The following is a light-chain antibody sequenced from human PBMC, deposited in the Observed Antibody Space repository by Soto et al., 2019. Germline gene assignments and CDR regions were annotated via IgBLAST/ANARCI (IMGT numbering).Light chain of an antibody. Sequence: ETLMTQSPATLSVSPGDRATLSCRAGQSISNNLAWYQQNPGQAPRLLIYAATTRATGIPSRFSGSGSGTEFTLTISSLQSEDFAVYYCQQYNNWPLTFGEGTKVEIK. CDR1: QSISNN. V-gene: IGKV3-15*01. CDR3: QQYNNWPLT. CDR2: AAT. J-gene: IGKJ4*01.